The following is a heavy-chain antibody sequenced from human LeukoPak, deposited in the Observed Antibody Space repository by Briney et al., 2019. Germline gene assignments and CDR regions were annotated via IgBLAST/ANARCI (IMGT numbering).Heavy chain of an antibody. J-gene: IGHJ4*02. CDR2: ITWSGGST. CDR1: GFPFDDYG. CDR3: ARAFRYSTSSRTFDY. D-gene: IGHD6-6*01. Sequence: PGGSLRLSCAASGFPFDDYGMSWVRQAPGKGLEWVSDITWSGGSTGYADSVKGRLTISRDSARDSLYLQMNSLRVEDTAFYYCARAFRYSTSSRTFDYWGQGTLATVSS. V-gene: IGHV3-20*04.